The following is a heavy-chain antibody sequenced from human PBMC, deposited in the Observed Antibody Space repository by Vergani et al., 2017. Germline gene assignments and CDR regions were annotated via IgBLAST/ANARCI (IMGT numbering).Heavy chain of an antibody. CDR3: ARTSIAAANYYYYYYMDV. CDR2: IRYDGVKI. Sequence: QVRLVESGGGVVQPGGSLRLSCAASGFTFSNYGMHWVRQAPGKGLEWVTFIRYDGVKIYADSVKGRFTISRDNSKNTLYLQMNSLRAEDTAVYYCARTSIAAANYYYYYYMDVWGKGTTVTVSS. CDR1: GFTFSNYG. D-gene: IGHD6-13*01. J-gene: IGHJ6*03. V-gene: IGHV3-30*02.